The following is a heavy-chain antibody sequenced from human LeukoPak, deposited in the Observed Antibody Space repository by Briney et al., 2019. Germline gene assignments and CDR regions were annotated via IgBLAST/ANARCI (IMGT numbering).Heavy chain of an antibody. CDR3: AKNSGVLRYFDYYFDY. CDR1: GFTFSSYA. D-gene: IGHD3-9*01. CDR2: ISGSGGST. V-gene: IGHV3-23*01. Sequence: PGGSLRLSCAASGFTFSSYAMSWVRQAPGKGLEWVSAISGSGGSTYYADSVKGRFTISRDNSKNTLYLQMNSLRAEDTAVYYCAKNSGVLRYFDYYFDYWGQGTLVTVSS. J-gene: IGHJ4*02.